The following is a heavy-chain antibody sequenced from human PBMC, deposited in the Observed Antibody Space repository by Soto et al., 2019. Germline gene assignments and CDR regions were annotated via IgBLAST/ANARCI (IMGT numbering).Heavy chain of an antibody. D-gene: IGHD3-16*02. CDR1: GFTLSSYA. J-gene: IGHJ4*02. CDR2: ISGAGTST. Sequence: QVQLVESGGGVVQPGGSLRLSCAASGFTLSSYAMNWVRQAPGKGLEWVAFISGAGTSTYYADSVRGRFTISRDNTKNTVYLQLKRPRAEETAVYLCARDPGDDGNECYTFDSWGQGTGVTVSS. CDR3: ARDPGDDGNECYTFDS. V-gene: IGHV3-30*04.